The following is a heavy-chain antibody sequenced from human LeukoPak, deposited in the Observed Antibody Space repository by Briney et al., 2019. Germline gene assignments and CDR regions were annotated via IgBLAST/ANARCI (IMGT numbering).Heavy chain of an antibody. J-gene: IGHJ4*02. CDR1: GFTLSSYG. Sequence: QSGGSLRLSCAASGFTLSSYGMHWVRQAPGKGLEGVAVIWYDGSNKYYADSVKGRFTISRDNSKNTLYLQMNSLRAEDTAVYYCARDDTAMAVFYYWGQGTLVTVSS. CDR2: IWYDGSNK. D-gene: IGHD5-18*01. CDR3: ARDDTAMAVFYY. V-gene: IGHV3-33*01.